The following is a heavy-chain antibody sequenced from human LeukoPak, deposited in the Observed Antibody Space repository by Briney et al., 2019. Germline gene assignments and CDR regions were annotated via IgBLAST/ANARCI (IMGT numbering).Heavy chain of an antibody. CDR1: GGSISSGSYY. Sequence: PSETLSLTCTVSGGSISSGSYYWSWIRQPAGKGLEWIGRIYTSGSTNYNPSLKSRVTISVDTSKNQFSLKLSSVTAADTAVYYCARALGMTPDAFDIWGQGTMVTVSS. V-gene: IGHV4-61*02. CDR3: ARALGMTPDAFDI. CDR2: IYTSGST. J-gene: IGHJ3*02.